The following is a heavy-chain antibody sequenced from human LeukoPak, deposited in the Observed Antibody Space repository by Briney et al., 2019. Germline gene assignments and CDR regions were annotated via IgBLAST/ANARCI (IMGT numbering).Heavy chain of an antibody. Sequence: GGSLRLSCAASGFTFSSYAMSWVRQAPGKGLEWVSAISGSGGSTYYADSVKGRFTISRDNSKNTLYLQMNSLRADDTAVYYCTRGAPSGSYLDYWGQGTLVTVSS. D-gene: IGHD1-26*01. CDR2: ISGSGGST. J-gene: IGHJ4*02. CDR3: TRGAPSGSYLDY. V-gene: IGHV3-23*01. CDR1: GFTFSSYA.